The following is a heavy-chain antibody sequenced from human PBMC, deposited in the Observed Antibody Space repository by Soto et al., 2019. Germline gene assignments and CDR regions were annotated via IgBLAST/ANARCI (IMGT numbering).Heavy chain of an antibody. J-gene: IGHJ4*02. CDR1: GDSISTTKYY. CDR3: AADHKPSSIGRI. CDR2: IYYSGST. V-gene: IGHV4-39*01. Sequence: SETLSLTCTVSGDSISTTKYYWGWIRQPPGKGLEWIGTIYYSGSTYYNPSLKSRVTVSADTSKNQFSLQLSSVTAADTAIYYCAADHKPSSIGRIWGQGTLVTVSS. D-gene: IGHD3-16*02.